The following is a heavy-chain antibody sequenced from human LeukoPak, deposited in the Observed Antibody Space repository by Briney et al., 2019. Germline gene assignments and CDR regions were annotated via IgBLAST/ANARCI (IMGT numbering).Heavy chain of an antibody. Sequence: SETLSLTCTVSGGSVSSGSYYWSWIRQPPGKGLEWIGYIYYSGSTNYNPSLKSRVTISVDTSKNQFSLNLSSVTAADTAVYYCARGAGYSSSNDYWGQGTLVTVSS. CDR1: GGSVSSGSYY. D-gene: IGHD6-13*01. J-gene: IGHJ4*02. CDR2: IYYSGST. V-gene: IGHV4-61*01. CDR3: ARGAGYSSSNDY.